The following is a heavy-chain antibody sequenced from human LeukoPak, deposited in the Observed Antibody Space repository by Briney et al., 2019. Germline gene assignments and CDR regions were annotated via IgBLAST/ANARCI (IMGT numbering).Heavy chain of an antibody. Sequence: PGGSLRLSCAASGFTVSSNYMSWVRQAPGKGLEWVSVIYSGGSTYYADSVKGRFTISRDNSKNTLYLQMNSLRAEDTAVYYCARVMGVTRYYYYGMDVWGQGTTVTVSS. D-gene: IGHD1-26*01. CDR3: ARVMGVTRYYYYGMDV. J-gene: IGHJ6*02. CDR2: IYSGGST. V-gene: IGHV3-53*01. CDR1: GFTVSSNY.